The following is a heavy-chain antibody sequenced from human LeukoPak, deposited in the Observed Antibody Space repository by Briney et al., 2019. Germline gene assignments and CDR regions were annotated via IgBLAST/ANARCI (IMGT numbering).Heavy chain of an antibody. D-gene: IGHD6-19*01. CDR3: ARGYSSGWGEYYYYYMDV. J-gene: IGHJ6*03. CDR2: IYRSGST. V-gene: IGHV4-4*02. CDR1: GGSISSSNW. Sequence: KPSGTLSLTCAVSGGSISSSNWWSWVRQPPGKGLEWIGEIYRSGSTNYNPSLKSRVTISVDTSKNQFSLKLSSVTAADTAVYYCARGYSSGWGEYYYYYMDVWGKGTTVTISS.